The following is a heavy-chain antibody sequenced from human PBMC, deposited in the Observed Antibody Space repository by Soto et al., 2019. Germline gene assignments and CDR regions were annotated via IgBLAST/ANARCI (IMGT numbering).Heavy chain of an antibody. CDR3: ASPGTRGDYFAFDI. J-gene: IGHJ3*02. V-gene: IGHV1-3*01. CDR2: INAGNGNT. CDR1: GYTFTSYA. Sequence: QVQLVQSGAEVKKPGALVKVSCKASGYTFTSYAMHWVRQAPGQRLEWMGWINAGNGNTKYSQKFQGRVTITRDTSASTAYMELSSLRSEDTAVYYCASPGTRGDYFAFDIWGQGTMVTVSS. D-gene: IGHD4-17*01.